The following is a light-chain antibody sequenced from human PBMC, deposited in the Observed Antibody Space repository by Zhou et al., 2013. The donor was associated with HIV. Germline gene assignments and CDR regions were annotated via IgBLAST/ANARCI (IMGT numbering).Light chain of an antibody. J-gene: IGKJ4*01. Sequence: EIVLTQSPATLSLSPGRRATLSCRASQSVSKYLAWYQQKRGQAPRLLIYDASNRATGIPARFSGSGSGTDFTLTISSLEPEDFAVYYCQQRSTWPLTFGGGTKVEIK. V-gene: IGKV3-11*01. CDR1: QSVSKY. CDR3: QQRSTWPLT. CDR2: DAS.